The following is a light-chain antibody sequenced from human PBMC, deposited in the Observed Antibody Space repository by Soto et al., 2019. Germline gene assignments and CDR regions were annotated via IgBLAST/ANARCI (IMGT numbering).Light chain of an antibody. CDR3: QQYNNWPPCT. V-gene: IGKV3-15*01. CDR1: QSVSTN. CDR2: GAS. Sequence: EIVMTQSPATLSVSPGERATLSCRVSQSVSTNLAWYQQKPGLAPRLLIYGASTRATGIPARFSGSGSGTEFTLTISSLQSEDSAVYYCQQYNNWPPCTFGQGTRLEIK. J-gene: IGKJ5*01.